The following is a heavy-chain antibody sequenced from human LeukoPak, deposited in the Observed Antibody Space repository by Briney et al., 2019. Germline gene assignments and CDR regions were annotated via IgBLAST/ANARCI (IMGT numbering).Heavy chain of an antibody. D-gene: IGHD4-17*01. CDR3: ARGMLTVTTHSYYYYYMDV. CDR2: MNPNSGNT. V-gene: IGHV1-8*01. CDR1: GYTFTSYD. Sequence: GASVKVSCKASGYTFTSYDINWVRQATGQGLEWMGWMNPNSGNTGYAQKFQGRVTMTRNTSISTAYMKLSSLRSEDTAVYYCARGMLTVTTHSYYYYYMDVWGKGTTVTVSS. J-gene: IGHJ6*03.